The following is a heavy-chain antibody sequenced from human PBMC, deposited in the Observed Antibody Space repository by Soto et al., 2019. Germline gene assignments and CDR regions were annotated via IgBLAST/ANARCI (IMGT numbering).Heavy chain of an antibody. V-gene: IGHV5-51*01. J-gene: IGHJ6*02. Sequence: EMQLVQSGAEEKKSGESLKSSCVGSGFSFSRYTVGWVRQVPGKGLEWMGVIHPGDSDTRYSPSFQGQVTISADKSISTAYLKWSSLKASDTAMYYCTLSYGDSYYYYYGMDVWGQGTTVTVSS. CDR2: IHPGDSDT. D-gene: IGHD4-17*01. CDR3: TLSYGDSYYYYYGMDV. CDR1: GFSFSRYT.